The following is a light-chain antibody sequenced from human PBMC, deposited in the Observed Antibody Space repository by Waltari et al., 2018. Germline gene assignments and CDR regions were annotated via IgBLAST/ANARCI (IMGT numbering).Light chain of an antibody. CDR2: WAS. V-gene: IGKV4-1*01. CDR1: QSLLYAPNNKNY. Sequence: IVLPQSPDSLAVSLGGRATINCKSSQSLLYAPNNKNYLAWYQQKPGQPPKMLIYWASTRDSGVPDRFTGSGSGTDFTLTITSLQADDVAVYYCHQYYDMPITFGHGTKVHIK. CDR3: HQYYDMPIT. J-gene: IGKJ3*01.